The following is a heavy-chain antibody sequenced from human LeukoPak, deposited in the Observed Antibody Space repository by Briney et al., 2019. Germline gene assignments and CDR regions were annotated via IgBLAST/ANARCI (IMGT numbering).Heavy chain of an antibody. CDR2: IYTAGST. V-gene: IGHV3-53*01. J-gene: IGHJ4*02. Sequence: GGSLRLSCAASGFTVSGNYMSWVRQAPGKGLEWVSVIYTAGSTYNADSVKGRFTISRDKSKNTLYLQMNTLRAEDTAVYFCAGGSRWPGLSYWGQGTLLTVPS. D-gene: IGHD6-13*01. CDR3: AGGSRWPGLSY. CDR1: GFTVSGNY.